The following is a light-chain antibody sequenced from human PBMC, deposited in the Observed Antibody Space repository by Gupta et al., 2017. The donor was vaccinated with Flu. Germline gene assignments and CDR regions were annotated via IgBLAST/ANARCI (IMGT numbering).Light chain of an antibody. J-gene: IGLJ3*02. CDR2: KNN. V-gene: IGLV1-44*01. CDR1: SSDSGGNT. Sequence: VTILCFGRSSDSGGNTVNWYQQLPGAAPKLLIYKNNQRPSGVPDRFSGSKSGTSASLAISGLQSEEEADYYCETWDDSLNGRGVFGAGTKLTVL. CDR3: ETWDDSLNGRGV.